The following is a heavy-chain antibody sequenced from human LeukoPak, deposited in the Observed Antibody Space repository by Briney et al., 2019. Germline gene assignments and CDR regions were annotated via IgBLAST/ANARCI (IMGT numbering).Heavy chain of an antibody. V-gene: IGHV1-2*02. D-gene: IGHD6-13*01. CDR1: GYTFTGYY. J-gene: IGHJ4*02. Sequence: ASVKVSCKASGYTFTGYYMHWVRQAPGQGLEWMGWINPNSGGTNYAQKFQGRVTMTRDTSISTAYMELSRLRSDDTAVYYCARGLGIAAAGIRCDFSDWGQGTLVTVSS. CDR3: ARGLGIAAAGIRCDFSD. CDR2: INPNSGGT.